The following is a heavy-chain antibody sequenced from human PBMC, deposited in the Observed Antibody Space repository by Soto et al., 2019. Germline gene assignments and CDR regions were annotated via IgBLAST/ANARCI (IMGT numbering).Heavy chain of an antibody. Sequence: SETLSLTCTVSGGSVSSGSYYWSWIRQPPGKGLEWVGYIYYSGSTNYNPSLKSRDTISVDTSKNQFSLKLCSVTAADTAVYYCARVTVYYDSSGYYYVLVGGGAFAIWGQGTMVTVSS. V-gene: IGHV4-61*01. J-gene: IGHJ3*02. CDR1: GGSVSSGSYY. D-gene: IGHD3-22*01. CDR2: IYYSGST. CDR3: ARVTVYYDSSGYYYVLVGGGAFAI.